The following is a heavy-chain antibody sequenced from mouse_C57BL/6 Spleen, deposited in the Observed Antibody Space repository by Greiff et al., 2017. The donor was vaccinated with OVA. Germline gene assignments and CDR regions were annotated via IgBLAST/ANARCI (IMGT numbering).Heavy chain of an antibody. Sequence: EVQLQQSGPELVKPGASVKIPCKASGYTFTDYNMDWVKQSHGKSLEWIGDINPNNGGTIYNQKFKGKATLTVDKSSSTAYMELRSLTSEDTAVYYCARAYYSKSGAWFAYWGQGTLVTVSA. V-gene: IGHV1-18*01. CDR1: GYTFTDYN. D-gene: IGHD2-5*01. J-gene: IGHJ3*01. CDR3: ARAYYSKSGAWFAY. CDR2: INPNNGGT.